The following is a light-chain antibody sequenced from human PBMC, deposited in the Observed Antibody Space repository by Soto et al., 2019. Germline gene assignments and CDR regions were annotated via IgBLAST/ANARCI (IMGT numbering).Light chain of an antibody. J-gene: IGLJ2*01. CDR1: NIESKS. V-gene: IGLV3-21*02. CDR3: QVWDSSRVQVV. Sequence: SYELTQPPSVSVAPGQTARITCGENNIESKSVHWYQQKSGQAPVLVLYADSGRPSGIPERFSGSNSGDTATLTISSVESGDEADYFCQVWDSSRVQVVFGGGTKLTVL. CDR2: ADS.